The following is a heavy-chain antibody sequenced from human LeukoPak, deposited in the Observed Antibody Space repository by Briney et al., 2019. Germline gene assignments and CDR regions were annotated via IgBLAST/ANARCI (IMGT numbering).Heavy chain of an antibody. V-gene: IGHV4-34*01. Sequence: SETLSLTCAVYGGSFSGYYWSWIRQPPGKGLEWIGEINHSGSTNYNPSLKSRVTISVDTSKNQFSLKLSSVTAADTAVYYCARSPATAFDYWGQGTLVTVSS. CDR1: GGSFSGYY. CDR3: ARSPATAFDY. J-gene: IGHJ4*02. CDR2: INHSGST. D-gene: IGHD2-2*01.